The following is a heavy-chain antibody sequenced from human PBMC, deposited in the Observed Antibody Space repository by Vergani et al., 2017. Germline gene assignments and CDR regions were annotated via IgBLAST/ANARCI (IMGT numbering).Heavy chain of an antibody. D-gene: IGHD4-17*01. Sequence: QVQLVQSGAEVKKPGSSVKVSCKASGGTFSSYTISWVRQAPGQGLEWMGRIIPILGIANYAQKFQGRVTITADKSTSTAYMELSSLRSEDTAVFYCARDRYGYSFDYWGQGTLVTVSS. CDR1: GGTFSSYT. CDR3: ARDRYGYSFDY. V-gene: IGHV1-69*08. CDR2: IIPILGIA. J-gene: IGHJ4*02.